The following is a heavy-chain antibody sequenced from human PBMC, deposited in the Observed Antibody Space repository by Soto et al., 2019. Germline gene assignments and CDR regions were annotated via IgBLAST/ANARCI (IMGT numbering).Heavy chain of an antibody. CDR3: ARPYSEDYWGAFDI. CDR2: IYYSGSS. Sequence: SETLSLTCTVSGGSISSYYWSWIRQPPGKGLEWIGYIYYSGSSNCSPSLKSRVTISLDTSKNQFSLKLRSVTAADTAVYYCARPYSEDYWGAFDIWGQGTMVTVSS. CDR1: GGSISSYY. V-gene: IGHV4-59*01. D-gene: IGHD1-26*01. J-gene: IGHJ3*02.